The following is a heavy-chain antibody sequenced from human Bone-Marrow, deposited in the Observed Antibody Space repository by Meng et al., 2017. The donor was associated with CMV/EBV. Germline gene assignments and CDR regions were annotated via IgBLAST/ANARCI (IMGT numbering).Heavy chain of an antibody. Sequence: FIGYYIHWVRQAPGQGLEWMGWINPNSGGTNYAQKFQGRVTMTRDTSISTAYMQLSRLRSDDTAVYYCARALPGGMYSSSWYDPLDYWGQGTLVTVSS. CDR1: FIGYY. J-gene: IGHJ4*02. V-gene: IGHV1-2*02. CDR3: ARALPGGMYSSSWYDPLDY. D-gene: IGHD6-13*01. CDR2: INPNSGGT.